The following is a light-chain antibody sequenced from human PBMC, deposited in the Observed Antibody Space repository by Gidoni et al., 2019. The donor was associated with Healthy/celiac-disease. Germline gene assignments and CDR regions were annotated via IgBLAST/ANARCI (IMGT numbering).Light chain of an antibody. CDR3: QQYNNWPRWT. J-gene: IGKJ1*01. CDR2: GAS. Sequence: EIVMTKSQATLSVSPGERATLSCRASQSVSSNLAWYQQKPGQAPRLLIYGASTRATGIPARFSGSGSGTEVTLTVSSLQSEDFAVYYCQQYNNWPRWTFXXXTKVEIK. CDR1: QSVSSN. V-gene: IGKV3-15*01.